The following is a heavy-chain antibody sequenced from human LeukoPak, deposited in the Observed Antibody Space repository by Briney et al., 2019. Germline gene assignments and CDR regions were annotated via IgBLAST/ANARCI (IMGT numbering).Heavy chain of an antibody. D-gene: IGHD6-6*01. Sequence: SQTLSLTCAISGDSVSSNSAAWNWIRQSPSRGLEWLGRTYYRSKWYNDYAVSVKSRITINPDTSKNQFSLQLNSVTPEDTAVYYCARFPSIAARPGYYYYYMDVWGKGTAVTVSS. J-gene: IGHJ6*03. CDR1: GDSVSSNSAA. CDR2: TYYRSKWYN. V-gene: IGHV6-1*01. CDR3: ARFPSIAARPGYYYYYMDV.